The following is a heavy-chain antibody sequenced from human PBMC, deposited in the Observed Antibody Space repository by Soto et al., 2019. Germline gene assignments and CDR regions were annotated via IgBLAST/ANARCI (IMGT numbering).Heavy chain of an antibody. Sequence: QVQLVQSGPEVKKPGSSVKASCQASGGSFSGYAISWERQAPGQRLEWMGGIIPMFGTTNYAPKFQGRVTINADESTSTAYMELTSLRPEDTGVYYCARGSVIPAAINCFDPWGQGTLVTVSS. CDR2: IIPMFGTT. CDR1: GGSFSGYA. J-gene: IGHJ5*02. CDR3: ARGSVIPAAINCFDP. D-gene: IGHD2-2*01. V-gene: IGHV1-69*01.